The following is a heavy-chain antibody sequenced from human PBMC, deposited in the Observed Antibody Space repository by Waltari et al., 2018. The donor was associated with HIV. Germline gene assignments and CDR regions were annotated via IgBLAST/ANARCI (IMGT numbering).Heavy chain of an antibody. CDR2: FLHIESS. CDR3: ARSAGRAHLWAHYGDY. Sequence: HVQLEPWGTGLLKPSQTLSLTCAVYGESLSDYHREPYQSFNDYSWSWFRQPPGKGREWMWEFLHIESSSSHPSLKSPVCITIDTSKRQCSQRLRSVTAADTAIYYCARSAGRAHLWAHYGDYWGQGKLVTVSS. D-gene: IGHD3-16*01. J-gene: IGHJ4*02. V-gene: IGHV4-34*12. CDR1: GESLSDYH.